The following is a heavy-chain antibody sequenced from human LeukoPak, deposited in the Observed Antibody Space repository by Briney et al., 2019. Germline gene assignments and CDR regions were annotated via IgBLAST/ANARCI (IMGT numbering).Heavy chain of an antibody. D-gene: IGHD3-10*01. CDR1: GITLSNYG. CDR2: LSGSGGGT. CDR3: AKRGVVIRVFLVGFHKEAYYFDS. J-gene: IGHJ4*02. Sequence: GGSLRLSCAVSGITLSNYGMSWVRQAPGKGLEWVAGLSGSGGGTNYADSVQGRFTISRDNPKNTRYLQMNSLRAEDTAVYFCAKRGVVIRVFLVGFHKEAYYFDSWGQGALVTVSS. V-gene: IGHV3-23*01.